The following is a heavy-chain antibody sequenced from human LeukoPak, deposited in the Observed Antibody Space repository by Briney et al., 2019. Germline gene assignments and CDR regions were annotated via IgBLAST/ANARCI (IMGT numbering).Heavy chain of an antibody. CDR2: IYSGGST. CDR3: AKVQYSGSYYGDFDY. V-gene: IGHV3-53*01. D-gene: IGHD1-26*01. CDR1: GFTVSSNY. J-gene: IGHJ4*02. Sequence: PGGSLRLSCAASGFTVSSNYMSWVRQAPGKGLEWVSVIYSGGSTYYADSVKGRFTISRDNSKNTLYLQMNSLRAEDTAVYYCAKVQYSGSYYGDFDYWGQGTLVTVSS.